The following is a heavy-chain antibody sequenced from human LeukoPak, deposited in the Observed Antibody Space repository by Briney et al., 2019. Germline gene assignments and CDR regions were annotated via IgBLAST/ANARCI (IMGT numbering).Heavy chain of an antibody. CDR1: GGSISSYY. D-gene: IGHD2-2*01. V-gene: IGHV4-4*07. J-gene: IGHJ6*02. Sequence: PSETLSFTCTVSGGSISSYYWSWIRQPAGKGLEWIGRIYTSGSTNYNPSLKSRVTMSVDTSKNQFSLKLSSVTAADTAVYYCARVVPAAPEGIYYYGMDVWGQGTTVTVSS. CDR2: IYTSGST. CDR3: ARVVPAAPEGIYYYGMDV.